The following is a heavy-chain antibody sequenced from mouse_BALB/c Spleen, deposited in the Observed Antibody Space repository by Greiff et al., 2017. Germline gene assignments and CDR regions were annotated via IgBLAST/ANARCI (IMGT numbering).Heavy chain of an antibody. Sequence: QVQLKESGPGLVAPSQSLSITCTVSGFSLTGYGVNWVRQPPGKGLEWLGMIWGDGSTDYNSALKSRLSISKDNSKSQVFLKMNSLQTDDTARYYCARDRGRGNYGVLYYYAMDYWGQGTSVTVSS. CDR3: ARDRGRGNYGVLYYYAMDY. J-gene: IGHJ4*01. CDR1: GFSLTGYG. CDR2: IWGDGST. D-gene: IGHD2-1*01. V-gene: IGHV2-6-7*01.